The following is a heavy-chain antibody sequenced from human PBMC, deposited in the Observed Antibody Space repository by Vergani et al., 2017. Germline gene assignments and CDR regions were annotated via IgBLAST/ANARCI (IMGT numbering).Heavy chain of an antibody. CDR3: AREVSPPDFWSGYIGYYYYMDV. CDR1: GGTFSSYA. Sequence: QVQLVQSGAEVKKPGSSVKVSCKASGGTFSSYAISWVRQAPGQGLEWMGGISPIFGTANYAQKFQGRVTMTADKSTSTAYMELSSLRSEATAVYYCAREVSPPDFWSGYIGYYYYMDVWGKGTTVTVSS. V-gene: IGHV1-69*06. J-gene: IGHJ6*03. D-gene: IGHD3-3*01. CDR2: ISPIFGTA.